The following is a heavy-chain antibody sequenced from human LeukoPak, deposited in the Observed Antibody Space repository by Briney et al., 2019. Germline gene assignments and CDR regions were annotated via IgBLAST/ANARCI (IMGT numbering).Heavy chain of an antibody. CDR1: GFNCRTYW. CDR3: ARGYGADV. V-gene: IGHV3-74*01. Sequence: GSLRLSCAASGFNCRTYWMHWVRQAPGKGLVWVSRINSDGSNTTYADSVKGRFTVSRDNTMNTLYLQMHSLRAEDTALYFCARGYGADVWGKGTMVTVSS. J-gene: IGHJ6*04. CDR2: INSDGSNT.